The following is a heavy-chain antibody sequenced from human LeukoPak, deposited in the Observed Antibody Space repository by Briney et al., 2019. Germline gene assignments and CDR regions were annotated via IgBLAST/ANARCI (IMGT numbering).Heavy chain of an antibody. Sequence: ASVKVSCKASGYTFTSYDINWVRQATGQGLEWMGWMNPNSGNTGYAQKFQGRVTMTRNTSISTAYMELSSLRSEDTAVYYCARGPVRIFGVVIMEPAYGKDVWGQGTTVTVSS. D-gene: IGHD3-3*01. J-gene: IGHJ6*02. CDR2: MNPNSGNT. CDR1: GYTFTSYD. CDR3: ARGPVRIFGVVIMEPAYGKDV. V-gene: IGHV1-8*01.